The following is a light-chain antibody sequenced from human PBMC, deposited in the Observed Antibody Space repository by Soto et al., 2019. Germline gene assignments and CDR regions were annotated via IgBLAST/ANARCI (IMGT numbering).Light chain of an antibody. J-gene: IGKJ1*01. CDR1: QSISSY. V-gene: IGKV1-39*01. CDR2: AAT. CDR3: QQSYSTPQT. Sequence: DIQMPQSPSSLSASVGDRVTITCRASQSISSYLNWYQQKPGQAPKLLIYAATNLQSGVPSRFSGSGSGTDFTLTISSLQPEDFATYHCQQSYSTPQTFGQGTKVDIK.